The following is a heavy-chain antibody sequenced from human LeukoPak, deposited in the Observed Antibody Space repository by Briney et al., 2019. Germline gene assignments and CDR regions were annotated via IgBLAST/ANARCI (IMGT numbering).Heavy chain of an antibody. CDR3: ARGPPTTLKWDYFDY. J-gene: IGHJ4*02. Sequence: GGSLRLSCAASGFTFSSYAMSWVRQAPGKGLEWVSYISSSGSTIYYADSAKGRFTISRDNAKNSLYLQMNSLRAEDTAVYYCARGPPTTLKWDYFDYWGQGTLVTVSS. V-gene: IGHV3-48*04. CDR2: ISSSGSTI. D-gene: IGHD4-11*01. CDR1: GFTFSSYA.